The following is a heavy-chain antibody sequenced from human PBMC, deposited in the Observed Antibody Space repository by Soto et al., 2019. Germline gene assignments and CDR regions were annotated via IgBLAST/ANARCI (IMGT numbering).Heavy chain of an antibody. CDR1: GGSFSSYA. CDR3: ARAEVTTGYRTYYYYGMDV. Sequence: SVKLSCEACGGSFSSYAISWVRQAPRQGLEWMGGIIPIFGTANYAQKFQGRVTITADESTSTAYMELSSLRSEDTAVYYCARAEVTTGYRTYYYYGMDVWGQGTTVTVSS. D-gene: IGHD4-4*01. J-gene: IGHJ6*02. CDR2: IIPIFGTA. V-gene: IGHV1-69*13.